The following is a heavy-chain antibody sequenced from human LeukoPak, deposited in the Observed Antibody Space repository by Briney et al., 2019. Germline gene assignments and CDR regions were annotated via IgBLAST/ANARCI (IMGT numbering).Heavy chain of an antibody. V-gene: IGHV5-51*01. CDR2: IYPGGSET. Sequence: GESLKISWKGFGYSFTSYWIGWGRQMPGKGVDGRGIIYPGGSETIYSPSFEGQVTISADKSISTASLQWSSLKASDTAMYYCARSVERLIFAYWGQGPLVPVSS. CDR3: ARSVERLIFAY. J-gene: IGHJ4*02. D-gene: IGHD1-1*01. CDR1: GYSFTSYW.